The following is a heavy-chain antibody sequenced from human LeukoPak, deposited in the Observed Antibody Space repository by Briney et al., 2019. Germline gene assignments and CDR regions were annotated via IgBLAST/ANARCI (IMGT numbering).Heavy chain of an antibody. J-gene: IGHJ6*03. CDR1: GFTFSSYA. CDR2: ISGSGGST. Sequence: PGGSLRLSCAASGFTFSSYAMSWVRQAPGKGLEWVSAISGSGGSTYYADSVKGRFTISRDNAKNSLYLQMNSLRAEDTAVYYCARASVTTDYYYYYMDVWGKGTTVTVSS. CDR3: ARASVTTDYYYYYMDV. V-gene: IGHV3-23*01. D-gene: IGHD4-17*01.